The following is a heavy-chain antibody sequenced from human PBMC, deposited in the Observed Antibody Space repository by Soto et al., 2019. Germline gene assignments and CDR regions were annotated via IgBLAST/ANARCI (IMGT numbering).Heavy chain of an antibody. CDR1: GGSISNYY. V-gene: IGHV4-59*01. Sequence: PSETLSLTCTVSGGSISNYYWTCIRQPPGKGLEWVVYISYSGSTNYNPSLKSRVTISLDTSTNQFSLKLSSVTAADTAVYYCARDRQGIVVVPAAIRYYYYGMDVWGQGTTVTVSS. CDR3: ARDRQGIVVVPAAIRYYYYGMDV. D-gene: IGHD2-2*02. CDR2: ISYSGST. J-gene: IGHJ6*02.